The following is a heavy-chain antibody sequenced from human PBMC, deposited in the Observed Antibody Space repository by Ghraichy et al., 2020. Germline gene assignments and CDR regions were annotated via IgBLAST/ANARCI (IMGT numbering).Heavy chain of an antibody. J-gene: IGHJ3*01. D-gene: IGHD1-26*01. Sequence: GGSLRLSCTASGFTFSSYSMNWVHQAPGKGLEWVSFISSSSSTIYSADSVKGRFTISRDNAKNSLYLQMNDLRDEDTALYYCARSQGALNAWGQGTMVTVSS. CDR1: GFTFSSYS. CDR2: ISSSSSTI. CDR3: ARSQGALNA. V-gene: IGHV3-48*02.